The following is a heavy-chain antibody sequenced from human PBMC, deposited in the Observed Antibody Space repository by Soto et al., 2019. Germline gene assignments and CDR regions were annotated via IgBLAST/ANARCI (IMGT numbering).Heavy chain of an antibody. V-gene: IGHV1-18*01. Sequence: QIQLAQSGPEVKKPGASVRVSCKASGYTFSDHGFSWVRQGPGQGLEWLGWISAYNGDTVYAQKFQDRVTMTTDTSTSTAYMELRSLRSDDTAVYYCAKDRPRLTQQFNGVAWGQGTLVTVSS. CDR3: AKDRPRLTQQFNGVA. D-gene: IGHD2-8*01. CDR2: ISAYNGDT. J-gene: IGHJ5*02. CDR1: GYTFSDHG.